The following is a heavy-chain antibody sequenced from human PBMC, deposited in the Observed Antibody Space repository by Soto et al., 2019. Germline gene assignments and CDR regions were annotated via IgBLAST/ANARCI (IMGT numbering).Heavy chain of an antibody. CDR1: GYTFTSYA. Sequence: ASVKVSCKASGYTFTSYAMHWVRQAPGQRLEWMVWINAGNGNTKYSQKFQGRVTITRDTSASTAYMELSSLRSEDTAVYYCARSTMVRGVISGGYWFDPWGQGTLVTVSS. J-gene: IGHJ5*02. CDR3: ARSTMVRGVISGGYWFDP. CDR2: INAGNGNT. D-gene: IGHD3-10*01. V-gene: IGHV1-3*01.